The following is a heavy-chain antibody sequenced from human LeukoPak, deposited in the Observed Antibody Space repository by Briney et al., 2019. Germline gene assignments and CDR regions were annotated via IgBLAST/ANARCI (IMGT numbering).Heavy chain of an antibody. CDR2: INSDGSST. J-gene: IGHJ4*02. V-gene: IGHV3-74*01. Sequence: PGGSLRLSCAASGFTFSSYWMHWVRQAPGKGLVWVSRINSDGSSTSYADSVKGRFTISRDNAKNTLYLQMNSLRAEGAAVYYCARERYYYGSGSSTLDYWGQGTLVTVSS. D-gene: IGHD3-10*01. CDR3: ARERYYYGSGSSTLDY. CDR1: GFTFSSYW.